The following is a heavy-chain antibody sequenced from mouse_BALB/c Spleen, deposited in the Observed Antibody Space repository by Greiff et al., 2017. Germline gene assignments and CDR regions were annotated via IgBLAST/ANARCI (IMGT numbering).Heavy chain of an antibody. J-gene: IGHJ4*01. CDR1: GFTFSDYY. V-gene: IGHV5-4*02. CDR2: ISDGGSYT. Sequence: EVKLQESGGGLVKPGGSLKLSCAASGFTFSDYYMYWVRQTPEKRLEWVATISDGGSYTYYPDSVKGRFTISRDNAKNNLYLQMSSLKSEDTAMYYCARARSNYYGSSYDDAMDYWGQGTSVTVSS. CDR3: ARARSNYYGSSYDDAMDY. D-gene: IGHD1-1*01.